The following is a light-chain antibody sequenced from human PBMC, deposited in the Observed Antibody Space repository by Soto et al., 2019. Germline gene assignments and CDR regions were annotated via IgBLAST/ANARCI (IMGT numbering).Light chain of an antibody. V-gene: IGKV3-15*01. CDR1: QGVSRK. Sequence: DIVMTQSPATLSVAPGERVTFSCRASQGVSRKLAWYQHKPGQAPRLLISGASTGATGIPARFSGSGSGTDFTLTISCLQSEDFATYYCQQYYSYPRTFGQGTKV. J-gene: IGKJ1*01. CDR3: QQYYSYPRT. CDR2: GAS.